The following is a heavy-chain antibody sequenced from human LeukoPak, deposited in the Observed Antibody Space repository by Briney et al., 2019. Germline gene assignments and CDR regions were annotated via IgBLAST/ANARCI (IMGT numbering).Heavy chain of an antibody. J-gene: IGHJ6*02. V-gene: IGHV4-61*01. D-gene: IGHD4-17*01. CDR2: IYYNRST. CDR3: ARGAASDYGVNNYYGMDV. Sequence: SETLSLTCSVSGGSVNSDSCYWSWIRQPPGKGLEWIGYIYYNRSTNYNPSLKSRVTISVDTSKNQFSLKLSSVTAADTAAYYCARGAASDYGVNNYYGMDVWGQGTTVTVSS. CDR1: GGSVNSDSCY.